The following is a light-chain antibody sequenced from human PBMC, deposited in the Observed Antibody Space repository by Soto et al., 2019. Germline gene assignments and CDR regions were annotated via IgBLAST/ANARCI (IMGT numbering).Light chain of an antibody. CDR3: NSCTRSNTYV. J-gene: IGLJ1*01. CDR1: SSDVGGDNF. CDR2: DVN. Sequence: QSSRTQHASVSVSPGQSITISCTGTSSDVGGDNFVSWYQQHPGKAPKLMIYDVNHRPSGIPDRFSGSKSGNTASLTISGLQAEDEADYYCNSCTRSNTYVFGSGTKVTVL. V-gene: IGLV2-14*03.